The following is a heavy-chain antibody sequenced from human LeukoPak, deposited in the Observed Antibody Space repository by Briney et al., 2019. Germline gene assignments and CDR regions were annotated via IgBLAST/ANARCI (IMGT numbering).Heavy chain of an antibody. CDR1: GGSISSYY. Sequence: PSETLSLTCTVSGGSISSYYWSWIRQPPGKGLEWIGYIYYSGSTNYNPSLKSRVTISVDTSKNQFSLKLSSVTAADTAVYYCARRGQYSSGWYGAFDIWGQGTMVTVSS. J-gene: IGHJ3*02. CDR3: ARRGQYSSGWYGAFDI. D-gene: IGHD6-19*01. V-gene: IGHV4-59*08. CDR2: IYYSGST.